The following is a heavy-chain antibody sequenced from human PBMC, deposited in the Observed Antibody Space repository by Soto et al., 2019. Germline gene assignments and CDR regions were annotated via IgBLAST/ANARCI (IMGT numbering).Heavy chain of an antibody. CDR3: AKYRAGAG. CDR1: GFAFSNYG. CDR2: INGGGTNT. Sequence: GGSRRLSCAASGFAFSNYGMSWVRQAPGKGLEWVSAINGGGTNTYYAESVKGRFTISRDNSKNTVSLQMNSLRAEDTAVYYCAKYRAGAGWGQGAVVTVSS. J-gene: IGHJ4*02. V-gene: IGHV3-23*01. D-gene: IGHD3-10*01.